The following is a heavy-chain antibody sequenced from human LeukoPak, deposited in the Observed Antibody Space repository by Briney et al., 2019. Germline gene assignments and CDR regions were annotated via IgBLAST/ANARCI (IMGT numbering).Heavy chain of an antibody. CDR1: GGSISSYY. CDR3: ARYYYGSGSYYRYNWFDP. V-gene: IGHV4-59*12. J-gene: IGHJ5*02. CDR2: IYYSGST. D-gene: IGHD3-10*01. Sequence: SETLSLTCTVSGGSISSYYWSWIRQPPGKGLEWIGYIYYSGSTNYNPSLKSRVTISVDTSKNQFSLKLSSVTAADTAVYYCARYYYGSGSYYRYNWFDPWGQGTLVTVSS.